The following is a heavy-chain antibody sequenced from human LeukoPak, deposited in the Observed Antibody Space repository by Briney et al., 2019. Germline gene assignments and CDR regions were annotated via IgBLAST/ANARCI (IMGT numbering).Heavy chain of an antibody. V-gene: IGHV4-59*01. CDR1: GGSISSYY. Sequence: SETLSLTCTVSGGSISSYYWSWIRQPPGKGLEWIGYIYYSGSTNYNPSLKSRVTISADTSKNQFSLKLSSVTAADTAVYYCARGGSSGWINWFDPWGQGTLVTVSS. CDR3: ARGGSSGWINWFDP. D-gene: IGHD6-25*01. J-gene: IGHJ5*02. CDR2: IYYSGST.